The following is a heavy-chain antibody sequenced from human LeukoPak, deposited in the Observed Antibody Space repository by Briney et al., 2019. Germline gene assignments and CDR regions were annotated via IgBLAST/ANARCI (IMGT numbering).Heavy chain of an antibody. V-gene: IGHV3-64*02. CDR1: GFTFSSYS. Sequence: GGSLRLSCAASGFTFSSYSMHWVRQAPGKGPEFVSVIGGGGVTTFYADFVKDRFTISRDNSKNTLYLEMGSLRAEDMAVYYCAREGGGSGLWYYDLWGRGTLVTVSS. CDR2: IGGGGVTT. J-gene: IGHJ2*01. D-gene: IGHD1-26*01. CDR3: AREGGGSGLWYYDL.